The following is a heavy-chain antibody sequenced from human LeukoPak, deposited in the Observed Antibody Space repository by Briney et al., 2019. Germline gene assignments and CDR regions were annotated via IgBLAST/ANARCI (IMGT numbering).Heavy chain of an antibody. CDR3: ARSDYDENWFDP. J-gene: IGHJ5*02. CDR2: ISAYNGNT. V-gene: IGHV1-18*04. D-gene: IGHD3-3*01. CDR1: GYTFTGYY. Sequence: ASVKVSCKASGYTFTGYYMHWVRQAPGQGLEWMGWISAYNGNTNYAQKLQGRVTMTTDTSTSTAYMELRSLRSDDTAVYYCARSDYDENWFDPWGQGTLVTVSS.